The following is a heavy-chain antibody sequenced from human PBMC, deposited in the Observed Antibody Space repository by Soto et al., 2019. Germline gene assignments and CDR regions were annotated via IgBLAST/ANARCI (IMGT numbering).Heavy chain of an antibody. CDR2: IYSNGST. D-gene: IGHD3-3*01. V-gene: IGHV3-66*02. CDR1: GFTVSSNY. Sequence: GGSLRLSCAVSGFTVSSNYMSWVRQAPGKGLEWVSVIYSNGSTYYADSVKGRFTISRDNAKNSLYLQMSSLRGEDSGVYYCARGPTLAIFDYGMDVWGQGTTVTVSS. J-gene: IGHJ6*02. CDR3: ARGPTLAIFDYGMDV.